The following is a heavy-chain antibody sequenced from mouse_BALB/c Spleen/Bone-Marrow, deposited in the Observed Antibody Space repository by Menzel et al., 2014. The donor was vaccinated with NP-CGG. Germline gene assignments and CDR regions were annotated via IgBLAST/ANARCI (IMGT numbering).Heavy chain of an antibody. V-gene: IGHV3-1*02. CDR1: GYSITSGYS. J-gene: IGHJ3*01. CDR2: IHYSGST. Sequence: EVQLVHSGPDLVKPSQSLSLTCTVTGYSITSGYSWHWTRQFPGNKLEWVAYIHYSGSTNYNPSLKSRITITRDTSKNQFFLQLNSVTTEDTATYYCARREELDPAWFAYWGQGTLVTVSA. CDR3: ARREELDPAWFAY.